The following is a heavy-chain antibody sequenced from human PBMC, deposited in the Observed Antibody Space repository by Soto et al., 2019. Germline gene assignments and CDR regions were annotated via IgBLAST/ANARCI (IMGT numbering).Heavy chain of an antibody. CDR1: GYTFTSYG. J-gene: IGHJ4*02. Sequence: GASVKVSCKASGYTFTSYGISWVRQAPGQGLEWMGWISAHNRNTNYAQELRGRVTMTTDTSTSTAYMELRSLRSDDTAVYYCARVAPPGDYWGQGTLVTVSS. V-gene: IGHV1-18*01. CDR2: ISAHNRNT. CDR3: ARVAPPGDY.